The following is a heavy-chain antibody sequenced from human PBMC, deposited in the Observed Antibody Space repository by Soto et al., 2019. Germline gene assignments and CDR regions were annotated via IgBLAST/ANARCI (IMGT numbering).Heavy chain of an antibody. CDR3: AGHSPHDSTVPGDY. Sequence: EVQLVESGGGLVQPGGSLRLSCAASGFTFSTHWMHWVRQVPEKGLVWVSRINGDGSQTTYADSVRGRLTISRDNAKNTLYLQRNKLRVEDTAVYYCAGHSPHDSTVPGDYWGQGTLVTVSS. CDR2: INGDGSQT. J-gene: IGHJ4*02. CDR1: GFTFSTHW. D-gene: IGHD3-22*01. V-gene: IGHV3-74*01.